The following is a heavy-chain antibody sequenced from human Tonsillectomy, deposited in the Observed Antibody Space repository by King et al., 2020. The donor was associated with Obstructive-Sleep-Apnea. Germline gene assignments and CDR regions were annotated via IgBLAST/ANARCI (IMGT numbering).Heavy chain of an antibody. CDR2: IDPSDSYT. Sequence: QLVQSGAEVKKPGESLRISCKGSGYSFTSYWLSWVRQRPGKGLEWMGRIDPSDSYTNYSPSFQGHVTISADKYISTAYLQWSSLKASDTAMYYCARGLYGAINEGPDYWGQGTLVTVSS. CDR1: GYSFTSYW. J-gene: IGHJ4*02. CDR3: ARGLYGAINEGPDY. D-gene: IGHD4-17*01. V-gene: IGHV5-10-1*01.